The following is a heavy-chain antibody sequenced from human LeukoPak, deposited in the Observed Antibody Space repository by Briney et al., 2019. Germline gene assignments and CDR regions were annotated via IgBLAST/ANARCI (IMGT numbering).Heavy chain of an antibody. CDR3: SRGLRGRSGYYFDS. CDR2: IYYSGST. CDR1: GGSISSGDYY. V-gene: IGHV4-30-4*01. Sequence: SETLSLTCTVSGGSISSGDYYWNWIRQPPGKGLEWIGYIYYSGSTYYNPSLKSRVTISLDASKTQFSLRLSSVTAADTAVYYCSRGLRGRSGYYFDSWGQGTLVTVSS. J-gene: IGHJ4*02.